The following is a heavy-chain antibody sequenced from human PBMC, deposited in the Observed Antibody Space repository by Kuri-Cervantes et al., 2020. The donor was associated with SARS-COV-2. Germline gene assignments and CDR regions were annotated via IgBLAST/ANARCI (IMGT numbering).Heavy chain of an antibody. V-gene: IGHV4-39*01. J-gene: IGHJ6*03. CDR2: IYYSGAT. CDR1: GGSISRSTYY. D-gene: IGHD6-19*01. CDR3: ARHGDSGWYNCYYYMDV. Sequence: SETLSLTCTVSGGSISRSTYYWGWIRQPPGKGLEWIGAIYYSGATYYNPSLKSRVIISVDTSKNQFSLNLRFVTATDTAVYYCARHGDSGWYNCYYYMDVWGKGTTVTVSS.